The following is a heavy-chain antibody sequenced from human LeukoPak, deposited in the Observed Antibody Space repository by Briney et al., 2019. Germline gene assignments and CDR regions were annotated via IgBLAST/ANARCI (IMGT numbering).Heavy chain of an antibody. CDR3: ASKEITMVRGVTNFDY. J-gene: IGHJ4*02. CDR1: AYSISSDYY. CDR2: IYHTGST. Sequence: PSETLSLTCTVSAYSISSDYYWGWIRQPPGKGLEWIGSIYHTGSTYYNPSLKSRITISLDTSKNQFSLKLSSVTAADTAVYFCASKEITMVRGVTNFDYWGQGTLVTVSS. D-gene: IGHD3-10*01. V-gene: IGHV4-38-2*02.